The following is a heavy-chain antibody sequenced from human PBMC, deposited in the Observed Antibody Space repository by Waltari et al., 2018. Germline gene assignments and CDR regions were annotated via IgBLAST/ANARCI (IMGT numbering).Heavy chain of an antibody. CDR3: ARRKLPYWYFDL. Sequence: QVQLVQSGAEVKKPGASVKVSCKASGYTFTGYYMHWVRQAPGQGLEWMGRINPNSGGTNYAQKCQGRVTMTRDTSISTAYMELSRLRSDDTAVYYCARRKLPYWYFDLWGRGTLVTVSS. D-gene: IGHD2-15*01. J-gene: IGHJ2*01. CDR1: GYTFTGYY. CDR2: INPNSGGT. V-gene: IGHV1-2*06.